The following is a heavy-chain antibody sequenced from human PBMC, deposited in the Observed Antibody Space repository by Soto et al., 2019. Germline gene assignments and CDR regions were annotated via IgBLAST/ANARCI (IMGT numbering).Heavy chain of an antibody. J-gene: IGHJ4*02. CDR2: ISHDGSNK. CDR1: GFTFSSFP. D-gene: IGHD5-18*01. V-gene: IGHV3-30-3*01. CDR3: ARWNVQHDSYGYF. Sequence: PGGSLRLSCAASGFTFSSFPMHWVRQAPGKGLEWVALISHDGSNKYYADSVKGRFTISRDNSKNTLYLQMNSLRGEDTAVYYCARWNVQHDSYGYFWGQGTLVTVSS.